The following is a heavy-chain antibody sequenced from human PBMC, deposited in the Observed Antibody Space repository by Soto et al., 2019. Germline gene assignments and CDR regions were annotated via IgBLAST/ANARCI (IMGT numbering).Heavy chain of an antibody. V-gene: IGHV4-31*03. J-gene: IGHJ4*02. D-gene: IGHD5-18*01. CDR1: DGSISSGGYY. CDR3: AREIQLWGRDYFDY. Sequence: SETLSLTCTVSDGSISSGGYYWSWLRQHPGKGLEWIGYIYYSGSTYYNPSLKSRVTISVDTSKNQFSLKLSSVTAADTAVYYCAREIQLWGRDYFDYWGQGTLVTVSS. CDR2: IYYSGST.